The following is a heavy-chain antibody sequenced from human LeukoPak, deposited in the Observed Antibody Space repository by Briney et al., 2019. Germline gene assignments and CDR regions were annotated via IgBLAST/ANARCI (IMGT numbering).Heavy chain of an antibody. J-gene: IGHJ4*02. CDR1: GFTFDDYG. D-gene: IGHD3-22*01. CDR2: INWNGGST. V-gene: IGHV3-20*04. Sequence: GGSLRLSCAASGFTFDDYGMSWVRQAPGKGLEWVSGINWNGGSTGYADSVKGRFTISRDNAKNSLYLQMNSLRAEDTAVYYCARDIYYDSSGYYGSVYWGQGTLVTVSS. CDR3: ARDIYYDSSGYYGSVY.